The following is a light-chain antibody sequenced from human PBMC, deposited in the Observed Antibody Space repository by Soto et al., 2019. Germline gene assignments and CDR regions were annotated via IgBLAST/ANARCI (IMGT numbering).Light chain of an antibody. J-gene: IGLJ3*02. V-gene: IGLV4-60*02. Sequence: QLVLTQPSSASASLGSSVKLTCTLSSGHNNYIIAWHQQQPGKAPRYLMRLERSGSYNKGSGVPDRFSGSSSGADRYLTISNLQVEDEADYYCETWASNTWVFGGGTKLTVL. CDR2: LERSGSY. CDR3: ETWASNTWV. CDR1: SGHNNYI.